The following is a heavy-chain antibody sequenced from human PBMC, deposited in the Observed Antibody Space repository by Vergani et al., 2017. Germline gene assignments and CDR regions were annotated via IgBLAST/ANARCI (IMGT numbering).Heavy chain of an antibody. V-gene: IGHV4-39*01. CDR3: ARHSTVEWLVTLGWIDP. D-gene: IGHD6-19*01. J-gene: IGHJ5*02. CDR1: GASIRSSNYY. CDR2: IYYSGST. Sequence: QLQLQESGPGLVKPSATLSLTCSVSGASIRSSNYYWGWIRQPPGKGLEWIASIYYSGSTYYNPSLKSRVTISVDTSKNQFSLKLSSVTAADTAVYFCARHSTVEWLVTLGWIDPWRHGILVTVSS.